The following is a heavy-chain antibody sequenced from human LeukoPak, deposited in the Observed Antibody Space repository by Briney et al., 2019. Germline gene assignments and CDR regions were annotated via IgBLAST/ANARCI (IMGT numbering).Heavy chain of an antibody. D-gene: IGHD1-1*01. CDR3: ARDRGTDGMDV. V-gene: IGHV3-53*01. CDR1: GFTVSSNY. CDR2: IYSGGST. J-gene: IGHJ6*02. Sequence: PGGSLRLSRAASGFTVSSNYMSWVRQAPGKGLEWVSVIYSGGSTYYADSVKGRFTISRDNSKNTLYLQMNSLRAEDTAVYYCARDRGTDGMDVWGQGTTVTVSS.